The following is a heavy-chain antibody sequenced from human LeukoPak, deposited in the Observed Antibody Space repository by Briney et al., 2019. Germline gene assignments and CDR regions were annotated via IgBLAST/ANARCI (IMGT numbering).Heavy chain of an antibody. J-gene: IGHJ6*04. CDR1: GFTFSSYG. CDR2: ISYDGSNK. D-gene: IGHD5-18*01. V-gene: IGHV3-30*18. Sequence: GGSLRLSCAASGFTFSSYGMHWVRQAPGKGLEWVAVISYDGSNKYYADSGKGRFTISRDHSKNPLFFQMNSLRAEDTAVYYCAKDISVDTAMVIGMDVWGKGTTVTVPS. CDR3: AKDISVDTAMVIGMDV.